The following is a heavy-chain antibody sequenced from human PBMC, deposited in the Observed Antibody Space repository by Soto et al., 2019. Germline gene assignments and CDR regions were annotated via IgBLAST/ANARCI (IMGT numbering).Heavy chain of an antibody. CDR1: GFTFSSYW. CDR2: INSDGSST. D-gene: IGHD1-26*01. J-gene: IGHJ2*01. V-gene: IGHV3-74*01. Sequence: EVQLVESGGGLVQPGGSLRLSCAASGFTFSSYWMHWVRQAPGKGLVWVSRINSDGSSTSYADSLKGRFTISRDNAKNTLSLQMNSLRVEDTAVYYCARGGSLNWYFDLWVRGTLVTVSS. CDR3: ARGGSLNWYFDL.